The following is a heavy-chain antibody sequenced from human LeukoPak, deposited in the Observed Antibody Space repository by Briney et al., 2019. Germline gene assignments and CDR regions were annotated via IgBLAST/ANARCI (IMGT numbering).Heavy chain of an antibody. CDR2: IYSGGST. V-gene: IGHV3-53*05. Sequence: GGSLRLSCAATGLSVSSNFMSWVRQAPGKGLEWVSVIYSGGSTYYADSVKGRFTISRDNSKNTLYLQMHSLGADDTAVYYCARDRAPDQHLAEGLWFDPWGQGTLVTVSS. CDR3: ARDRAPDQHLAEGLWFDP. J-gene: IGHJ5*02. D-gene: IGHD3-10*01. CDR1: GLSVSSNF.